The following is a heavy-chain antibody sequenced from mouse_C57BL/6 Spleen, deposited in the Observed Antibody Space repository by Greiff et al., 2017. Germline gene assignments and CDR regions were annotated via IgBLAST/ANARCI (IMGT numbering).Heavy chain of an antibody. CDR3: ARPGTWGFAY. J-gene: IGHJ3*01. V-gene: IGHV1-61*01. Sequence: VQLQQPGAELVRPGSSVKLSCKASGYTFTSYWMAWVKQRPGQGLEWIGNIYPSDSETHYNQKFKDKATLTVDKSSSTAYMQLSSLTSEDSAVYYCARPGTWGFAYWGQGTLVTVSA. CDR1: GYTFTSYW. CDR2: IYPSDSET. D-gene: IGHD4-1*01.